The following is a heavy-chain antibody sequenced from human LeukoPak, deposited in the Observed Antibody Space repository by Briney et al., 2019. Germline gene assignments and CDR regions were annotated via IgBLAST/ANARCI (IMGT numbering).Heavy chain of an antibody. CDR2: IYYSGST. D-gene: IGHD3-16*01. CDR1: GGSISSYY. J-gene: IGHJ5*02. CDR3: ARGLPINWFDP. V-gene: IGHV4-59*01. Sequence: PSETLSLTCTVSGGSISSYYWSWIRQPPGEGLEWIGYIYYSGSTNYNPSLKSRVIISVDTSKNQFSLKLSSVTAADTAVYYCARGLPINWFDPWGQGTLVTVSS.